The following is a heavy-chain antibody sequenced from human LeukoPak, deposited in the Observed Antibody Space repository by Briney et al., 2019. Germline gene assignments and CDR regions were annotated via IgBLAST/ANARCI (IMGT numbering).Heavy chain of an antibody. J-gene: IGHJ4*02. CDR3: ARDGYYSRAPSFDY. Sequence: PGGSLRLSCAASGFTFSSYWMHWVRQAPGKGLVWISRINSDGSSTSYADSVKGRFTISRDNAKNTLYLQMNSLRAEDTAVYYCARDGYYSRAPSFDYWGQGTLVTVSS. CDR2: INSDGSST. CDR1: GFTFSSYW. V-gene: IGHV3-74*01. D-gene: IGHD4-11*01.